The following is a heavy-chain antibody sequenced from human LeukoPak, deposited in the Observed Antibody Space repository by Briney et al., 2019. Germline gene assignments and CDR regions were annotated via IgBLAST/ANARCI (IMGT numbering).Heavy chain of an antibody. D-gene: IGHD6-13*01. V-gene: IGHV4-4*07. J-gene: IGHJ6*03. CDR2: IYTSGST. CDR1: GGSISSYY. CDR3: ARHGLVSSSWYPHHYYYYYYMDV. Sequence: SETLSLTCTVSGGSISSYYWSWIRQPAGKGLEWIGRIYTSGSTNYNPSLKSRVTMSVDTSKNQFSLKLSSVTAADTAVYYCARHGLVSSSWYPHHYYYYYYMDVWGKGTTVTISS.